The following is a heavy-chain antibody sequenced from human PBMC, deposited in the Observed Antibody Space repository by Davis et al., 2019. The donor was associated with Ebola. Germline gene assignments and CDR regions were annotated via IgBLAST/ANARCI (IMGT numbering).Heavy chain of an antibody. V-gene: IGHV3-21*01. J-gene: IGHJ6*02. D-gene: IGHD2-15*01. CDR3: ARSPDIVVVVAGLRYYGMDV. Sequence: PGGSLRPSCPASGFTFSSYSMNWVRQAPGKGLEWVSSISSISSYIYYADSVKGRFTISRDNAKNSLYLQMNSRRAEETAVSYCARSPDIVVVVAGLRYYGMDVWGQGTTVTVSS. CDR2: ISSISSYI. CDR1: GFTFSSYS.